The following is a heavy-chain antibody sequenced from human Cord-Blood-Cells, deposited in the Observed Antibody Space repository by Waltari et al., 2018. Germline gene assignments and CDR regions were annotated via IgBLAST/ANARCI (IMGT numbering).Heavy chain of an antibody. Sequence: QVQLQQWGAGLLKPSETLSLTCAVYGGAFSGYYWSWIGTPPGKGLEWIGEINHSGSTNYNPSLKSRVTISVDTSKNQFSLKLSSVTAADTAVYYCARGYSSSWYKAFDIWGQGTMVTVSS. V-gene: IGHV4-34*01. D-gene: IGHD6-13*01. CDR2: INHSGST. CDR1: GGAFSGYY. J-gene: IGHJ3*02. CDR3: ARGYSSSWYKAFDI.